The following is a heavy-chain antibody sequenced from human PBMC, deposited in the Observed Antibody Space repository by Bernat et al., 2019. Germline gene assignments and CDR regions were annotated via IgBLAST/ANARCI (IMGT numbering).Heavy chain of an antibody. V-gene: IGHV3-30*18. Sequence: QVQLVESGGGVVRPGRSLRLSCVASGFTLSSYDMHWVRQAPGKGLEWVAVISYDGSNKYYADSVKGRFTISRDNSKNTVYLQMNSLGGEDTAVYYCAKDQWEPGSGYYPAWHHFDYWGQGTLVTVSS. J-gene: IGHJ4*02. CDR1: GFTLSSYD. CDR2: ISYDGSNK. D-gene: IGHD3-22*01. CDR3: AKDQWEPGSGYYPAWHHFDY.